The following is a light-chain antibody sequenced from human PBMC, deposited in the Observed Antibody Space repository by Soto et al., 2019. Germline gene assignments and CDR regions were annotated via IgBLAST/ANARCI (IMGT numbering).Light chain of an antibody. CDR3: QQYYSYPLYT. J-gene: IGKJ2*01. V-gene: IGKV1-8*01. CDR1: QGISSY. Sequence: AIRMTQSPSSFSASTGDRVTITCRASQGISSYLAWYQQKPGKAPKLLIYAASTLQSGVPSRFSGSGSGTDFTLTISCLQSEDFATYYGQQYYSYPLYTFGQGTKLEIK. CDR2: AAS.